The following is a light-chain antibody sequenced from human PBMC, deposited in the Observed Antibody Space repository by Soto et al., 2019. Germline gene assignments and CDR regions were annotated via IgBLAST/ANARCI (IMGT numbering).Light chain of an antibody. CDR2: DAS. Sequence: EIVSTQSAATLSLSPGERATLSCRASQSVSSYLAWYQQKPGQAPRLLIYDASTRATGIPARFSGSGSGTEFTLTISSLRSEDFAVYYCQQYNNWASITFGQGTRLEIK. CDR1: QSVSSY. CDR3: QQYNNWASIT. J-gene: IGKJ5*01. V-gene: IGKV3-15*01.